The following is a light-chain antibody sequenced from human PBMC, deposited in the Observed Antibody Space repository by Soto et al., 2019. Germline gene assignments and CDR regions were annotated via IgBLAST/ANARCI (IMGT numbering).Light chain of an antibody. CDR2: EVS. Sequence: QSARTQPASVSGSPGQSITISCTGTSSDVGGYNYVSWYQQHPGKAPKLMIYEVSNRPSGVSNRFSGSKSGNTASLTISGLQAEDEAYYYCSSYTSSSIDYVFGTGTKVTVL. V-gene: IGLV2-14*01. CDR3: SSYTSSSIDYV. CDR1: SSDVGGYNY. J-gene: IGLJ1*01.